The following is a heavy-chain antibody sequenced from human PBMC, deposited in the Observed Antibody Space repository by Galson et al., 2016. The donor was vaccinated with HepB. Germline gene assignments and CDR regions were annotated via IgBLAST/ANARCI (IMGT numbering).Heavy chain of an antibody. D-gene: IGHD6-25*01. J-gene: IGHJ6*02. V-gene: IGHV1-69*13. CDR1: GGTFSNYV. CDR3: ARGRLPHHYYYYGMDV. Sequence: SVKVSCKASGGTFSNYVISWVRQAPGQGLEWMGRIIPMFGTPKYAQEFPGRVTITADESTSTAYMELSRLKSDDTAKYYRARGRLPHHYYYYGMDVWGQGTTVTVSS. CDR2: IIPMFGTP.